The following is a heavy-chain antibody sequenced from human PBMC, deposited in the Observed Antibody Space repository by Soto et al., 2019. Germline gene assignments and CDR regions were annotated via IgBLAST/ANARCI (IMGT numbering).Heavy chain of an antibody. CDR1: GGTFSSYA. D-gene: IGHD1-7*01. CDR2: TIPIFGTA. Sequence: QVQLVQSGAEVKKPGSSVKVSCKASGGTFSSYAISWVRQAPGQGLEWMGGTIPIFGTANYAQKFQGRVTITADESTSTAYMGLSSLRSEDTAVYYCARRLELGGGFDYWGQGTLVTVSS. J-gene: IGHJ4*02. CDR3: ARRLELGGGFDY. V-gene: IGHV1-69*12.